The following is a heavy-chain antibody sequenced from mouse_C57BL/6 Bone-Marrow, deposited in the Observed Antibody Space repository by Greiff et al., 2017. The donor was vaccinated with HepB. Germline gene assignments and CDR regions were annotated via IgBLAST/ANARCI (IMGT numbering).Heavy chain of an antibody. CDR1: GYTFTSYW. Sequence: VQLQESGAELAKPGASVKLSCKASGYTFTSYWMHWVKQRPGQGLEWIGYINPSSGYTKYNQKFKDQATLTADKSSSTAYMQLSSLTYEDSAVYYCAREGYSNLDYWGQGTTLTVSS. CDR2: INPSSGYT. CDR3: AREGYSNLDY. J-gene: IGHJ2*01. D-gene: IGHD2-5*01. V-gene: IGHV1-7*01.